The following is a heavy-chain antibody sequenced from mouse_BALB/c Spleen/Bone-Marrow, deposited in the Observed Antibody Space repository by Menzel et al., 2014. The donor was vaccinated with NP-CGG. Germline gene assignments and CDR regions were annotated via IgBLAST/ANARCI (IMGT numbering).Heavy chain of an antibody. V-gene: IGHV7-3*02. J-gene: IGHJ3*01. CDR3: ARDSDWFPY. CDR1: GFTFTDNY. CDR2: IRNKANGYTT. Sequence: EAHLVESGGGLVQPGGSLTLSWATSGFTFTDNYMSWVRQPPGTALEWLGFIRNKANGYTTEYSASVKGRFTISRDNSQSILYLQMNTLRAEDSATYYCARDSDWFPYWGQGTLVTVSA.